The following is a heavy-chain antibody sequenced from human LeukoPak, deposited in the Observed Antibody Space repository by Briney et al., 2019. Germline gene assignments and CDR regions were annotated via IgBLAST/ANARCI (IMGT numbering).Heavy chain of an antibody. CDR2: IYTSGST. D-gene: IGHD3-10*01. Sequence: SETLSLTCTVSGGSISSYYWSWIRQPPGKGLEWIGYIYTSGSTNYNPSLKSRVTISVDTSKNQFSLKLSSVTAADTAVYYCVRSYHGFGDDYWGQGTLVTVSS. CDR3: VRSYHGFGDDY. CDR1: GGSISSYY. J-gene: IGHJ4*02. V-gene: IGHV4-4*09.